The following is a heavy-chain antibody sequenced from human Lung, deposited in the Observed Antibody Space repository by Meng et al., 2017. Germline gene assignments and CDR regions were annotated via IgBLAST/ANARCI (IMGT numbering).Heavy chain of an antibody. J-gene: IGHJ4*02. CDR3: ARDENISAAGKLFGDY. CDR2: IDPNSGVT. D-gene: IGHD6-13*01. Sequence: VQRVQSGAEVKKPGASVKVSCKPSGYSFTAYYIHWGRQAPGQGLEWMGRIDPNSGVTEYAHKFHGRVTMTGDTSISTAYMELRRLTSDDTAVYYCARDENISAAGKLFGDYWGQGTLVTVSS. V-gene: IGHV1-2*06. CDR1: GYSFTAYY.